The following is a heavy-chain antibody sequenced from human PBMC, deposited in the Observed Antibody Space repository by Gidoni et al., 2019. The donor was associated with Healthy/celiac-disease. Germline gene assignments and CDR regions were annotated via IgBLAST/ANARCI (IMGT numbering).Heavy chain of an antibody. Sequence: EVQLVESGGGLVQPGGSLRLSCAASGFTFSSYAMSWVRQAPGKGLEVGLGYGGRGCSKIYAESGKGRFTNSRENFKNTVDLEMNSLRAEDTAVYYCAKDLGDTMIVKEGEPFGYFDYWGQGTLVTVSS. CDR1: GFTFSSYA. V-gene: IGHV3-23*04. CDR2: YGGRGCSK. D-gene: IGHD3-22*01. J-gene: IGHJ4*02. CDR3: AKDLGDTMIVKEGEPFGYFDY.